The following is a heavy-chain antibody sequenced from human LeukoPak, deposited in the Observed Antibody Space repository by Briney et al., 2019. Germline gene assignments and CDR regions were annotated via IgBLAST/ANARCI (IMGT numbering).Heavy chain of an antibody. CDR2: INPSGDTT. V-gene: IGHV1-46*01. CDR1: GYTSSSYY. J-gene: IGHJ4*02. Sequence: ASVKVSCKASGYTSSSYYMHWERQAPGQGLEWMGIINPSGDTTTYAQKFQDRVTMTRDTSTSTVYMELSSLRSEDTAVYYCARETRSLVIGAAAGPWNYWGQGTLVTVSS. CDR3: ARETRSLVIGAAAGPWNY. D-gene: IGHD6-13*01.